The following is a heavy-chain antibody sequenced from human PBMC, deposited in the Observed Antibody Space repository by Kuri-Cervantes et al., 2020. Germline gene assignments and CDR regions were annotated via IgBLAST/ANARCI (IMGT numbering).Heavy chain of an antibody. D-gene: IGHD3-16*01. CDR2: VYNGGST. CDR3: ARDLGGSADY. Sequence: GSLRLSCTVSGGSISVYYWSWIRQPPGRGPEWIGYVYNGGSTNYNPSLKGRVTISVDTSKNQFSLKLSSVTAADTAVYYCARDLGGSADYWGQGTLVTVSS. J-gene: IGHJ4*02. CDR1: GGSISVYY. V-gene: IGHV4-59*12.